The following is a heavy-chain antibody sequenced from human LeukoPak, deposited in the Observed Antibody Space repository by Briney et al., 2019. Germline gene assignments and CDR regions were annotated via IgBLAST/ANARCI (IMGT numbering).Heavy chain of an antibody. J-gene: IGHJ5*02. CDR2: IYYSGST. Sequence: SETLSLTCTVSGGSISSSSYYWSWIRQPPGKGLEWIGYIYYSGSTNYNPSLKSRVTISVDTSKNQFSLKLSSVTAADTAVYYCASFISVGDYIGWFDPWGQGTLVTVSS. CDR3: ASFISVGDYIGWFDP. V-gene: IGHV4-61*01. CDR1: GGSISSSSYY. D-gene: IGHD4-17*01.